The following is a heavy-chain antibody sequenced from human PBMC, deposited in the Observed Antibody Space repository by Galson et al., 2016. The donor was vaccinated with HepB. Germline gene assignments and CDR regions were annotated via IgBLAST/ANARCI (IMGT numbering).Heavy chain of an antibody. D-gene: IGHD2-2*01. V-gene: IGHV1-69*13. CDR3: ARGRPNIPADAFDF. J-gene: IGHJ4*02. CDR2: IVPLTDTL. CDR1: GGDFENWA. Sequence: SVKVSCKASGGDFENWAFSWVRQAPGQGLEWLGAIVPLTDTLRYAQQFQARVTFTADESTSTAYLELRGLRRDDTAIYYGARGRPNIPADAFDFWGQGPLVTVSS.